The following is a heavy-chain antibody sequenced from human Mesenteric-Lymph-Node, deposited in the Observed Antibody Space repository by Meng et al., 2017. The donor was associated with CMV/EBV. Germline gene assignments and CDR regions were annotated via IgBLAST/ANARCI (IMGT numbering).Heavy chain of an antibody. CDR1: GFTVSSNY. CDR2: IKQDGSEK. Sequence: GESLKISCAASGFTVSSNYMSWVRQAPGKGLEWVANIKQDGSEKYYVDSVKGRFTISRDNAKNSLYLQMNSLRAEDTAVYYCARDRHGLLWFGELSHNYWGQGTLVTVSS. J-gene: IGHJ4*02. D-gene: IGHD3-10*01. CDR3: ARDRHGLLWFGELSHNY. V-gene: IGHV3-7*01.